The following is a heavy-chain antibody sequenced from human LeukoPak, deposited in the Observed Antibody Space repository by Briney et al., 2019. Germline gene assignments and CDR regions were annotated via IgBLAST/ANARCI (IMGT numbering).Heavy chain of an antibody. J-gene: IGHJ4*02. CDR3: ARHPSYYDRIDY. CDR1: GDSITSGDYY. V-gene: IGHV4-31*02. D-gene: IGHD3-22*01. Sequence: PSETLSLTCTVSGDSITSGDYYWSWIRQHPGKGLEWIGYIFSSGSTYYNPSLKSRVTISADTSKNQFSLNLNSVTAADTAVYYCARHPSYYDRIDYWGQGTLVTVSS. CDR2: IFSSGST.